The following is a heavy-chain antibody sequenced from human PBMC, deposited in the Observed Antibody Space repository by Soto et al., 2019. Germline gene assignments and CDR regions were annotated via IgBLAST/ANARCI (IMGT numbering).Heavy chain of an antibody. CDR1: GYNFPSFN. V-gene: IGHV1-8*01. CDR3: ARAVGIAVTGLDL. J-gene: IGHJ5*02. CDR2: MNPTNGNA. Sequence: QERLVQSGAELRRPGASVKISCRASGYNFPSFNVNWVRQASGQGPEWLGWMNPTNGNAAFARDFQGRVTMTRDLSTDTAYLELGGLSSGDTAIYYCARAVGIAVTGLDLWGPGPVVTVS. D-gene: IGHD6-19*01.